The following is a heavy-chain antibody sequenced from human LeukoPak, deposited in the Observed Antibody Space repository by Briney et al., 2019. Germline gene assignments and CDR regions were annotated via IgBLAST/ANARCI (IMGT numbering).Heavy chain of an antibody. Sequence: GGSLRLSCAASGFTFSSYGMHWVRQAPGKGLEWVANIKQDGSEKYYVDSVKGRFTISRDNAKNSLYLQMNSLRAEDTAVYYCAKRGYYYDSSGYYSDYWGQGTLVTVSS. CDR1: GFTFSSYG. D-gene: IGHD3-22*01. CDR3: AKRGYYYDSSGYYSDY. CDR2: IKQDGSEK. V-gene: IGHV3-7*03. J-gene: IGHJ4*02.